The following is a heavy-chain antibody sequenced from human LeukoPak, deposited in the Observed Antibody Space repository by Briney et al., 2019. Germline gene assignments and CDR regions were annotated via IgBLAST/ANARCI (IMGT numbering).Heavy chain of an antibody. CDR1: EFTFSSYN. D-gene: IGHD3-10*01. CDR3: ARAIPYYYGSGSYFDY. V-gene: IGHV3-21*01. CDR2: ISGSGKYI. J-gene: IGHJ4*02. Sequence: GGSLRLSCAASEFTFSSYNMNWVRQAPGKGLEWVSCISGSGKYIYYADSVKGRFTISRDNAKNSLYLQMNSLRAEDTAVYYCARAIPYYYGSGSYFDYWGQGTLVTVSS.